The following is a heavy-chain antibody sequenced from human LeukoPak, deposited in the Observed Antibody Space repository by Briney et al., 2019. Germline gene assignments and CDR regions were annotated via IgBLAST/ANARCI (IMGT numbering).Heavy chain of an antibody. Sequence: GRSLRLSCAASGFTFSSYGMHWVRQAPGKGLEWVAVISYDGSNKYYADSVKGRFTISRDNSKNTLYLQMNSLRAEDTAVYYCAKDVAARHDYYYGMDVWGQGTRSPSP. CDR2: ISYDGSNK. J-gene: IGHJ6*02. CDR3: AKDVAARHDYYYGMDV. V-gene: IGHV3-30*18. D-gene: IGHD6-6*01. CDR1: GFTFSSYG.